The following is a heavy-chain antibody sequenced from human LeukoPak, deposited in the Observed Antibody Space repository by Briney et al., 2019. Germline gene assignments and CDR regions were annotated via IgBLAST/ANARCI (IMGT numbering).Heavy chain of an antibody. V-gene: IGHV4-39*07. CDR3: ARLYGDLDAFDI. Sequence: SETLSLTCTVSGGSISTTSYYWGWIRQPPGKGLECIGNIYYSGSTYYNPSLKGGVTISVDTSKNQFSLKLTSVTAADTAVYYCARLYGDLDAFDIWGQGTMVTVSS. CDR1: GGSISTTSYY. J-gene: IGHJ3*02. CDR2: IYYSGST. D-gene: IGHD4-17*01.